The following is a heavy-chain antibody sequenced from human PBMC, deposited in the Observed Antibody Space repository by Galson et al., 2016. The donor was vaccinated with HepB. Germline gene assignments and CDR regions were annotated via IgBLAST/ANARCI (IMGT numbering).Heavy chain of an antibody. CDR3: ARGPYSDTSFYDF. CDR1: VGSLSSYL. V-gene: IGHV1-69*06. J-gene: IGHJ4*02. CDR2: IIPTFGAV. Sequence: SVKVSCKASVGSLSSYLVTWLRQAPGQGLQWLGGIIPTFGAVQYAEKFQGRITITADTSTNTVYLGLTRLRSDDTAVYFCARGPYSDTSFYDFWGQGTIVTVSS. D-gene: IGHD2-21*01.